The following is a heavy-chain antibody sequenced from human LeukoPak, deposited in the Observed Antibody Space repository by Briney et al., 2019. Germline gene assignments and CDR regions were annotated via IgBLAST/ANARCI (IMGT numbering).Heavy chain of an antibody. CDR1: GFSFSATW. D-gene: IGHD3-16*01. Sequence: GGSLRLSCAASGFSFSATWMHWVRQSPGKGLVWVARITSDGFSTTYAESVKGRFTISRHNAKNTLYLQMNSLRAEDTAVYYCARVRWGGLYYFDYWGQGTLVTVSS. CDR2: ITSDGFST. CDR3: ARVRWGGLYYFDY. V-gene: IGHV3-74*03. J-gene: IGHJ4*02.